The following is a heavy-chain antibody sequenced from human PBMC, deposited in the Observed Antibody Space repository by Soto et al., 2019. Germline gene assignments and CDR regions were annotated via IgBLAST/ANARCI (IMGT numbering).Heavy chain of an antibody. Sequence: ASVKVSCKASGYTFTSNHFSWVRQAPGQGLEWMGWISVYNGNTNYAQKVQGRVTMTTDTSTSTAYMELSSLRSEDTAVYYCARVRDLRFLEWLSYYYYGMDVWGQGTTVTVSS. CDR1: GYTFTSNH. V-gene: IGHV1-18*01. J-gene: IGHJ6*02. CDR3: ARVRDLRFLEWLSYYYYGMDV. CDR2: ISVYNGNT. D-gene: IGHD3-3*01.